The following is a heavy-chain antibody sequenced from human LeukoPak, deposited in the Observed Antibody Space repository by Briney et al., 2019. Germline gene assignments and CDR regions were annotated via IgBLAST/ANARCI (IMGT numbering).Heavy chain of an antibody. CDR1: GGTFSRFT. CDR2: INPNSGGT. CDR3: ARSTDIVGATNWFDP. D-gene: IGHD1-26*01. V-gene: IGHV1-2*04. Sequence: ASVKVSCKAYGGTFSRFTISWVRQAPGQGLEWMGWINPNSGGTNYAQKFQGWVTMTRDTSISTAYMELSRLRSDDTAVYYCARSTDIVGATNWFDPWGQGTLVTVSS. J-gene: IGHJ5*02.